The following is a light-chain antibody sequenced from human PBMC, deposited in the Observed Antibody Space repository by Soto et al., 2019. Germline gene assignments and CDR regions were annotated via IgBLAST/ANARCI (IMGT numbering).Light chain of an antibody. Sequence: DIQMTQSPSSLSASVGDRVTITCQASQDITSYLNWYQHKPGKAPKLLIYDASILEAGVPPRFSGSGSGTEFTLTISSLQPEDVATYYCQHCDYLPIFGPGTTVDF. CDR2: DAS. V-gene: IGKV1-33*01. CDR1: QDITSY. J-gene: IGKJ3*01. CDR3: QHCDYLPI.